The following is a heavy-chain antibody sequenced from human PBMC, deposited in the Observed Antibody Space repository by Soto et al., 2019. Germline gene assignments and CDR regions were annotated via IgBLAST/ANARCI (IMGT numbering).Heavy chain of an antibody. CDR2: ISSSGNSV. J-gene: IGHJ4*02. D-gene: IGHD2-15*01. CDR3: ARGYCSGGGCYARH. Sequence: QVQLVESGGDLVKPGGSLRLSCAASGFTFSDYYMSWIRQAPGKGLEWVSYISSSGNSVYYGDSVRGRFTISRDNAKNSLYLQMNSLRAEDTASYYCARGYCSGGGCYARHWGQGTLVTVSS. CDR1: GFTFSDYY. V-gene: IGHV3-11*01.